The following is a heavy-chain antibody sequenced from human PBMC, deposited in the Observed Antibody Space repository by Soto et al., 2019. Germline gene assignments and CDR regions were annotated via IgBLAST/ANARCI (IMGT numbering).Heavy chain of an antibody. Sequence: ASVKVSCKASGYTFTSYAMHWVRQAPGQRLEWMGWINADSVKGRFTISRDNAKNSLYLQMNSLRDEDTAVYYCARENYGDYLNWFDPWGQGTLVTVSS. CDR1: GYTFTSYA. V-gene: IGHV1-3*01. D-gene: IGHD4-17*01. CDR3: ARENYGDYLNWFDP. J-gene: IGHJ5*02. CDR2: INADS.